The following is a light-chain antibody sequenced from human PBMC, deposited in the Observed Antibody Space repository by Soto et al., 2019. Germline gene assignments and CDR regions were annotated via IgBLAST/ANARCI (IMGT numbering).Light chain of an antibody. CDR3: QQYDIYPLS. J-gene: IGKJ4*01. CDR1: QTISSW. Sequence: DIQMTQAPSTLSASVGDRVTITCRASQTISSWMAWYQQKPGKAPKLLISKASSLESGVPSRFSGSGSGTEFTLTISSLQPDDFAPYYCQQYDIYPLSFGGGTKVEIK. CDR2: KAS. V-gene: IGKV1-5*03.